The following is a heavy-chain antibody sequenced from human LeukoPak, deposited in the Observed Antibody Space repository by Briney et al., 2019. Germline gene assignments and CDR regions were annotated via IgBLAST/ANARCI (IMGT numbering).Heavy chain of an antibody. CDR3: AKVRVVVASCYYYGMDV. Sequence: GGSLRLSCAASGFTFSSYGMHWVRQAPGKGLEWVAVISYDGSNKYYADTVKGRFTISRDNSKNTLYLQMNSLRAEDTAVYYCAKVRVVVASCYYYGMDVWGQGTTVTVSS. D-gene: IGHD2-15*01. J-gene: IGHJ6*02. V-gene: IGHV3-30*18. CDR1: GFTFSSYG. CDR2: ISYDGSNK.